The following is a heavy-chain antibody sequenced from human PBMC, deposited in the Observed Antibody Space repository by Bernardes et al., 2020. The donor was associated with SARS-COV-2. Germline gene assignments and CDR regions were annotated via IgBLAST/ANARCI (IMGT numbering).Heavy chain of an antibody. CDR3: ATTNPYDSTPLWFDP. D-gene: IGHD3-22*01. CDR1: GYTLTDLS. J-gene: IGHJ5*02. CDR2: FDPEDGET. V-gene: IGHV1-24*01. Sequence: ASVKVSCKVSGYTLTDLSMRWVRQAPGQGLEWMGGFDPEDGETIYAQKLQGRVTMTEDTSTDTAYMELSSLRSEDTAVYYCATTNPYDSTPLWFDPWGQGTLVTVSS.